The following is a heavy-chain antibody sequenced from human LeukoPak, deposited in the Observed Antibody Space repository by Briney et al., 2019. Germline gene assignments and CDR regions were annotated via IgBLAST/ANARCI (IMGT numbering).Heavy chain of an antibody. CDR2: IPGSGGST. V-gene: IGHV3-23*01. J-gene: IGHJ6*03. CDR1: GFTFSFYA. Sequence: PGGSLRLSCAASGFTFSFYAMSWVRQAPGKGLEWVSSIPGSGGSTYYADSVKGRFTISRDNSKNTLYLQMNNLRVDDTAVYYCPKAPRFGDHAAEYFYYYMDVWGKGSTVTVSS. CDR3: PKAPRFGDHAAEYFYYYMDV. D-gene: IGHD3-16*01.